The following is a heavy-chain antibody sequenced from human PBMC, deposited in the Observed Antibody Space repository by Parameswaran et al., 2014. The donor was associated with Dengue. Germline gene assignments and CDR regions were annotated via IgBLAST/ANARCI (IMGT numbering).Heavy chain of an antibody. Sequence: GRSLKISCAASGFTFSSYAMSWVRQAPGRGWEWVSAISGSGGSTYYADSVKGRFTISRDNSKNTLYLQMNSLRAEDTAVYYCAKDGGIRGLLPPMSAGYFDYWGQGTLVTVSS. CDR1: GFTFSSYA. CDR3: AKDGGIRGLLPPMSAGYFDY. V-gene: IGHV3-23*01. D-gene: IGHD3-22*01. CDR2: ISGSGGST. J-gene: IGHJ4*02.